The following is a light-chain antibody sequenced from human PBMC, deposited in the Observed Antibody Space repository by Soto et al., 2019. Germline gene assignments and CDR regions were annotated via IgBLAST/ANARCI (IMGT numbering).Light chain of an antibody. CDR2: DAY. J-gene: IGKJ5*01. CDR1: QSFRGL. Sequence: VLLTQSPFTLSLSPLGIPTLSVRASQSFRGLLAWYQQKPGQAPRLLIYDAYNRATGIPPRFSGSGSGTDFTLTISSLEPEDSAVYYCQQRNMWPITFGQGTRLEIK. V-gene: IGKV3-11*01. CDR3: QQRNMWPIT.